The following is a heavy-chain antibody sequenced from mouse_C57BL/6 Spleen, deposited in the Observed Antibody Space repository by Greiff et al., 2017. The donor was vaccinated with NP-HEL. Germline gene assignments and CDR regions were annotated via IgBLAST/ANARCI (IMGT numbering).Heavy chain of an antibody. CDR3: ARQTGMSWYFDV. D-gene: IGHD4-1*01. CDR2: ISNGGGST. CDR1: GFTFSDYY. V-gene: IGHV5-12*01. J-gene: IGHJ1*03. Sequence: EVQVVESGGGLVQPGGSLKLSCAASGFTFSDYYMYWVRQTPEKRLEWVAYISNGGGSTYYPDTVKGRFTISRDNAKNTLYLQMSRLKSEDTAMYYCARQTGMSWYFDVWGTGTTVTVSS.